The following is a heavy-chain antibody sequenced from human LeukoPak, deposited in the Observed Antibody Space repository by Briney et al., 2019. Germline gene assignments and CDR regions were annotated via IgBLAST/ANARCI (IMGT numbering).Heavy chain of an antibody. CDR2: IRYDGSNK. Sequence: GGSLRLSCAASGFTFSSYGMYWVRQAPGKGLEWVAFIRYDGSNKYYADFVNGRFIVTRDNSKNTLFLQVNSLRAEDTAIYYCAKNGDRGAYCSGGSCYPYYYYYMDVWGKGTTVTISS. D-gene: IGHD2-15*01. V-gene: IGHV3-30*02. CDR3: AKNGDRGAYCSGGSCYPYYYYYMDV. J-gene: IGHJ6*03. CDR1: GFTFSSYG.